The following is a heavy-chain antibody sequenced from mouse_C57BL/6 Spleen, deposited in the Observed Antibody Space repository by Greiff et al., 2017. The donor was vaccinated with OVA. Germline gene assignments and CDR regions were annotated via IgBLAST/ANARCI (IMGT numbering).Heavy chain of an antibody. CDR1: GYSITSGYY. D-gene: IGHD2-3*01. V-gene: IGHV3-6*01. Sequence: EVKLVESGPGLVKPSQSLSLTCSVTGYSITSGYYWNWIRQFPGNKLEWMGYISYDGSNNYNPSLKNRISITRDTSKNQFFLKLNSVTTEDTATYYCAREIYDGYYGHFDYWGQGTTLTVSS. J-gene: IGHJ2*01. CDR3: AREIYDGYYGHFDY. CDR2: ISYDGSN.